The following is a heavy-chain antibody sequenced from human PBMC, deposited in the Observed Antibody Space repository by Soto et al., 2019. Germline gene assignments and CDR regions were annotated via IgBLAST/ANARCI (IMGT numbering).Heavy chain of an antibody. CDR2: SKNKAQSYTI. CDR1: GFTFSDHY. V-gene: IGHV3-72*01. Sequence: PGGSLRLSCAASGFTFSDHYMDWVRQAPGKGLEWVARSKNKAQSYTIEYAASLNGRFTISRDDSANSLYLQMNSLKTEDTAVYYCTACIVRACYWGRGTLVTVSS. CDR3: TACIVRACY. J-gene: IGHJ4*02. D-gene: IGHD1-26*01.